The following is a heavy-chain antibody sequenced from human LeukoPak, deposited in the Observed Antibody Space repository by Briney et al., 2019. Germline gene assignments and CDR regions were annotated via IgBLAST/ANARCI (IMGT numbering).Heavy chain of an antibody. CDR2: IYYSGST. CDR1: GGSISSYY. CDR3: ATSINRVHAFDI. J-gene: IGHJ3*02. D-gene: IGHD1-14*01. V-gene: IGHV4-59*01. Sequence: KPSETLSLTCTVSGGSISSYYWSWIRQPPGKGLEWIGYIYYSGSTNYNPSLKSRVTISVDTSKNQFSLKLSSVTAADTAVYYCATSINRVHAFDIWGQGTMVTVSS.